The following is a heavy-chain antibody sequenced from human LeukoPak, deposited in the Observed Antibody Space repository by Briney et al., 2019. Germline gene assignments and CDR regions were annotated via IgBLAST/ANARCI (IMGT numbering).Heavy chain of an antibody. CDR3: ARFRCSTICLMIMAFDY. CDR1: GFTFSGYW. V-gene: IGHV3-7*01. CDR2: INQDGSEK. J-gene: IGHJ4*02. D-gene: IGHD2-2*01. Sequence: PGGSLRLSCAASGFTFSGYWMTWVRQAPGKGLEWVANINQDGSEKYYVDSVKGRFTISRDNAKNSLYLQMNSLRAEDTAVYYCARFRCSTICLMIMAFDYWGQGTLVTVSS.